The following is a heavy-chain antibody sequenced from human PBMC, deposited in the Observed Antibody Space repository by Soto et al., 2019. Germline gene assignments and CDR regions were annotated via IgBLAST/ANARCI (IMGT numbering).Heavy chain of an antibody. CDR1: GGSFSGYY. V-gene: IGHV4-34*01. CDR2: INHSGST. D-gene: IGHD6-13*01. J-gene: IGHJ4*02. Sequence: SETLSLTCAVYGGSFSGYYWIWIRQPPGKGLEWIGEINHSGSTNYNPSLKSRVTISVDTSKNQFSLKLSSVTAADTAVYYCASKYSSXXYYFDYWGQGTLVTVSS. CDR3: ASKYSSXXYYFDY.